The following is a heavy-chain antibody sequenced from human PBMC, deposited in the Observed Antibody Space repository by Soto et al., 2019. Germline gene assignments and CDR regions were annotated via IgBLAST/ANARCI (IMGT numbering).Heavy chain of an antibody. J-gene: IGHJ3*02. CDR3: AKIGYCSGGSCYIDAFDI. D-gene: IGHD2-15*01. Sequence: GSLRLSCAASGFTFSSYGMHWVRQAPGKGLEWVAVISYDGSNKYYADSVKGRFTISRDNSKSTLYLQMNSLRAEDTAVYYCAKIGYCSGGSCYIDAFDIWGQGTMVTVSS. CDR1: GFTFSSYG. CDR2: ISYDGSNK. V-gene: IGHV3-30*18.